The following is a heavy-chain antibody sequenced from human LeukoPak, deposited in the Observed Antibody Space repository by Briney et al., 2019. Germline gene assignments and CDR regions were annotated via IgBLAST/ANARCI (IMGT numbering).Heavy chain of an antibody. CDR2: IIPILGIA. J-gene: IGHJ5*02. Sequence: ASVKVSCKASGGTFSSYAISWVRQAPGQGLEWMGRIIPILGIANYARKFQGRVTITADKSTSTAYMELSSLRSEDTAVYYCARDPDYGSWFDPWGQGTLVTVSS. D-gene: IGHD4-17*01. V-gene: IGHV1-69*04. CDR1: GGTFSSYA. CDR3: ARDPDYGSWFDP.